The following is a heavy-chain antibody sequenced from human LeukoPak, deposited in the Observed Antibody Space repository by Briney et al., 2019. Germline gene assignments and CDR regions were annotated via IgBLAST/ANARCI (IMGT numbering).Heavy chain of an antibody. V-gene: IGHV1-2*05. D-gene: IGHD3-16*01. CDR2: INPNRGGK. CDR3: ARWGWVVPGDH. Sequence: GASVTVSCTASGYNFNAYSIHWVRQAPGQGLEWVAKINPNRGGKNYVQKLQGRVTLTRDTSINSVYMEVNRLTFEDTVVYYCARWGWVVPGDHWGQGTPVTVSS. CDR1: GYNFNAYS. J-gene: IGHJ4*02.